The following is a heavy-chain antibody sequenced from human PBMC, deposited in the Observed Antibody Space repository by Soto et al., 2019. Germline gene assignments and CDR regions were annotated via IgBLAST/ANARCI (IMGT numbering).Heavy chain of an antibody. V-gene: IGHV4-31*03. CDR3: ARDRADIMITFGGVIPNYYYGMDV. CDR1: GGSISSGGHY. Sequence: NPSETLSLTCTVSGGSISSGGHYWSWIRQHPGKGLEWIGYIYYSGSTYYNPSLKSRVTISVDTSKNQFPLKLSSVTAADTAVYYCARDRADIMITFGGVIPNYYYGMDVWGQGTTVTVSS. D-gene: IGHD3-16*02. J-gene: IGHJ6*02. CDR2: IYYSGST.